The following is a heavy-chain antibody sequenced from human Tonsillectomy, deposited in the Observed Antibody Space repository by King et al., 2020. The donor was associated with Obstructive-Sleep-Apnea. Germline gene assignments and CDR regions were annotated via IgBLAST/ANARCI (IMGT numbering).Heavy chain of an antibody. Sequence: QLQESGPGLVKPSETLSLTCTVSGGSISSYYWSWIRQPPGKGLEWIGYIYYSGSTNYNPSLKSRVTISVDTSKNQFSLKLSSVTAADTAVYYCAREYNYYYFDYWGPGTLVTVSS. CDR1: GGSISSYY. D-gene: IGHD5-24*01. CDR3: AREYNYYYFDY. CDR2: IYYSGST. V-gene: IGHV4-59*01. J-gene: IGHJ4*02.